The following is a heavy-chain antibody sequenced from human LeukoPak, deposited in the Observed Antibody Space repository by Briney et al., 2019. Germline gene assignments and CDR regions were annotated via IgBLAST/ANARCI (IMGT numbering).Heavy chain of an antibody. Sequence: GGSLRLSCAASGFTFSDYFMSWIRQAPGKGLEWVSYISSSGSTIYYADSVKGRFTISRDNAKNSLYLQMNSLRAEDTAVYYCARDWDSGSYYVDAFDIWGQGTMVTVSS. V-gene: IGHV3-11*04. J-gene: IGHJ3*02. D-gene: IGHD1-26*01. CDR3: ARDWDSGSYYVDAFDI. CDR1: GFTFSDYF. CDR2: ISSSGSTI.